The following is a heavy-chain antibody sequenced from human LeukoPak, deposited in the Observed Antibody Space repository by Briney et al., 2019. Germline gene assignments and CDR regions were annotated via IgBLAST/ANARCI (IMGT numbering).Heavy chain of an antibody. D-gene: IGHD6-13*01. CDR3: ARVGAAAGLDY. CDR1: GGSISSYY. Sequence: SETLSLICTVSGGSISSYYWSWIRQPAGKGLEWIGRIYTSGSTNYNPSLKSRVTMSVDTSKKQFSLKLSSVTAADTAVYYCARVGAAAGLDYWGQGTLVTVSS. V-gene: IGHV4-4*07. CDR2: IYTSGST. J-gene: IGHJ4*02.